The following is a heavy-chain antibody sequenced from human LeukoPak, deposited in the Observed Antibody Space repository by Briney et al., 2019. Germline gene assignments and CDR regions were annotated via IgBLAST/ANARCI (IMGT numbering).Heavy chain of an antibody. D-gene: IGHD5-24*01. V-gene: IGHV3-30*03. J-gene: IGHJ4*02. CDR2: LSYDGSNK. Sequence: GRSLRLSCAAPGFTFSSYGMHWVRQAPGKGLEWVAVLSYDGSNKYYADSVKGRFTISRDNSKNTLYLQMNSLRVEDTAVYYCAPEGDGYILFDYWGQGTLVTVSS. CDR3: APEGDGYILFDY. CDR1: GFTFSSYG.